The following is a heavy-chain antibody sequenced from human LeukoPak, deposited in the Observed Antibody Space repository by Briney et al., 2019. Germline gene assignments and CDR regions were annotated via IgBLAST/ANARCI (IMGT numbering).Heavy chain of an antibody. D-gene: IGHD5-24*01. CDR1: GFTFSSYS. CDR2: ISSSSSYI. Sequence: GGSLRLSCAASGFTFSSYSMNWVRQAPGKGLEWVSSISSSSSYIYYVDSVKGRFTISRDNARNSLYLQMNSLRAEDTAVYYCARDRIDGYPFDYWGQGTLVTVSS. J-gene: IGHJ4*02. V-gene: IGHV3-21*01. CDR3: ARDRIDGYPFDY.